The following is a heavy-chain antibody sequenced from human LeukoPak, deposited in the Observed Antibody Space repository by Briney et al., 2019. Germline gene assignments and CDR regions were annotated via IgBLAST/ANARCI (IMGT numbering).Heavy chain of an antibody. CDR2: INHSGST. D-gene: IGHD3-10*01. Sequence: PSETLSLTCAVYGGSFSGYYWSWIRQPPGKGLEWIGEINHSGSTNYNPSHKSRVTISVDTSKNQFSLKLSSVTAADTAVYYCARGRWFGELFYRPGDSYFDYWGQGTLVTVSS. J-gene: IGHJ4*02. CDR1: GGSFSGYY. CDR3: ARGRWFGELFYRPGDSYFDY. V-gene: IGHV4-34*01.